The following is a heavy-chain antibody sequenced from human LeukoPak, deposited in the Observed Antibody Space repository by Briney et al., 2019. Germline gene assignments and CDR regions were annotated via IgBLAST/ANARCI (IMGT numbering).Heavy chain of an antibody. CDR2: ISAYNGNT. V-gene: IGHV1-18*01. CDR1: GYTFTSYG. Sequence: ASVKVSCKASGYTFTSYGISWVRQAPGQGLEWMGWISAYNGNTNYAQKLQGRVTMTTDTSTSTAYMELRSLRSDDTAVYYCARVVVGATTGPMGSDHDYWGQGTLVTVS. CDR3: ARVVVGATTGPMGSDHDY. D-gene: IGHD1-26*01. J-gene: IGHJ4*02.